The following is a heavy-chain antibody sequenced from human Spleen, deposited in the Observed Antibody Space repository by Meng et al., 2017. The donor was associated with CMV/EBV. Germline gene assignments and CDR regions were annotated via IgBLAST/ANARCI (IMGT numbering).Heavy chain of an antibody. J-gene: IGHJ6*02. V-gene: IGHV1-46*01. D-gene: IGHD2-2*01. CDR3: ARTNRPIVEVPTDAYYFYGMDV. CDR1: GYTFTSYY. Sequence: ASVKVSCKASGYTFTSYYMHWVRQAPGQGLEWMGIINPSGGSTSYAQKFQGRVTMTRDTSTSTVYMELSSLRSEDTAVYFCARTNRPIVEVPTDAYYFYGMDVWGQGTTVTVSS. CDR2: INPSGGST.